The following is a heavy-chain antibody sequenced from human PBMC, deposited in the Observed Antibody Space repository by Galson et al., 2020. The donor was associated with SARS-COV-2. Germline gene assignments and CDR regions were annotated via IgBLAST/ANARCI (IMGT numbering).Heavy chain of an antibody. CDR2: ISSSSSTI. CDR1: GFTFSSYS. D-gene: IGHD3-10*01. J-gene: IGHJ4*02. CDR3: ARAPRLWFGEILYYFDY. V-gene: IGHV3-48*01. Sequence: GESLKISCAASGFTFSSYSMNWVRQAPGKGLEWVSYISSSSSTIYYADSVKGRFTISRDNAKNSLYLQMNSLRAEDTAVYYCARAPRLWFGEILYYFDYWGQGTLVTVSS.